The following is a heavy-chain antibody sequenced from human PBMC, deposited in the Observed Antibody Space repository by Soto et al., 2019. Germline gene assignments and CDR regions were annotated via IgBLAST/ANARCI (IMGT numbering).Heavy chain of an antibody. CDR1: GFTVSSNY. Sequence: LRLSCAASGFTVSSNYMSWVRQAPGKGLEWASVIYSGGSTYYADSVKGRFTISRDNSKNTLYLQMNSLRAEDTAVYYCASRYCSSTSCYYAPDAFDIWGQGTMVTV. V-gene: IGHV3-53*01. D-gene: IGHD2-2*01. CDR2: IYSGGST. J-gene: IGHJ3*02. CDR3: ASRYCSSTSCYYAPDAFDI.